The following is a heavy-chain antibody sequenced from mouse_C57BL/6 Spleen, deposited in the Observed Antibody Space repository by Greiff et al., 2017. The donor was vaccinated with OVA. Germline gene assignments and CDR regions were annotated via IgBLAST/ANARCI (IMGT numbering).Heavy chain of an antibody. J-gene: IGHJ2*01. V-gene: IGHV5-16*01. CDR3: ARTTVVAPVDY. D-gene: IGHD1-1*01. CDR2: INYDGSST. Sequence: DVKLVESEGGLVQPGSSMKLSCTASGFTFSDYYMAWVRQVPEKGLDWVANINYDGSSTYYLDSLKSRFIISRDNAKNILYLQMSNLKSEDTATYYCARTTVVAPVDYWGQGTTLTVSS. CDR1: GFTFSDYY.